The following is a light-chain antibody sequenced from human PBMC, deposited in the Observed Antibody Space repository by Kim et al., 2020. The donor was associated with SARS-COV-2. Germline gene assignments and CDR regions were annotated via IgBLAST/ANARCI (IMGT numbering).Light chain of an antibody. CDR3: NSRDSSGNHLV. Sequence: ALGKTIRITWQGDSLRNYYATWYQKKPGQAPVLVVYGKSNRPSGIPDRFSGSRAGNTASLTITGAQAEDEADYYCNSRDSSGNHLVFGGGTQLTVL. CDR1: SLRNYY. V-gene: IGLV3-19*01. CDR2: GKS. J-gene: IGLJ3*02.